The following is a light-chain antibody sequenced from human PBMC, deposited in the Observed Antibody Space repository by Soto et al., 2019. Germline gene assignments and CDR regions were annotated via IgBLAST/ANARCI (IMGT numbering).Light chain of an antibody. CDR1: QSVSGK. Sequence: EVLMTQSPATLSVTPGERATLSCRASQSVSGKLAWYQQKPGQAPRLLIYDASTRATGIPARFSGSGSGTEFTLTISSLQSEDFAVYYCQQYNSWPLTFGGGTKVDI. J-gene: IGKJ4*01. CDR2: DAS. CDR3: QQYNSWPLT. V-gene: IGKV3-15*01.